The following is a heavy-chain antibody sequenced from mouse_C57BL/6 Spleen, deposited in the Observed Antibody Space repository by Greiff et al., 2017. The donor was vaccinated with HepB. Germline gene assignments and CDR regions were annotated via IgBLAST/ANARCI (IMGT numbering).Heavy chain of an antibody. CDR2: ISSGSSTI. Sequence: EVKLQESGGGLVKPGGSLKLSCAASGFTFSDYGMHWVRQAPEKGLEWVAYISSGSSTIYYADTVKGRFTISRDNAKNTLFLQRTSLRCEDTAMYYCARSDDGYPLYWYFDVWGTGTTVTVSS. CDR1: GFTFSDYG. J-gene: IGHJ1*03. D-gene: IGHD2-3*01. CDR3: ARSDDGYPLYWYFDV. V-gene: IGHV5-17*01.